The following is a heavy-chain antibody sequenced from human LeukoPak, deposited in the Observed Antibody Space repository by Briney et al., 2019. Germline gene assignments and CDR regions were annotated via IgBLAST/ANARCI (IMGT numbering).Heavy chain of an antibody. V-gene: IGHV4-59*01. CDR3: ARVRPRGWNYFDY. CDR2: IYYSGTT. D-gene: IGHD6-19*01. CDR1: DGSINSYY. Sequence: SETLSLTCTVSDGSINSYYWSWIRQPPGKGLEWIGDIYYSGTTNYNPSLKSRVTISVDTSKNQFSLKLTSVTAADAAVYFCARVRPRGWNYFDYWGQGTLVTVSS. J-gene: IGHJ4*02.